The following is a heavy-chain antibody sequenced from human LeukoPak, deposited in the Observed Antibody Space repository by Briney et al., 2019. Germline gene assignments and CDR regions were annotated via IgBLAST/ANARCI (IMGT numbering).Heavy chain of an antibody. J-gene: IGHJ4*02. CDR1: GFDFSIYG. Sequence: PGGSLRLSCAASGFDFSIYGMNWVRQAPGKGLEWVSSINSRGNYIYYSDSLKGRFTISRDNARSSLYLQMNSLRAEDTAVYYCARRREHGSGSDWLWGQGTLVTVSS. CDR2: INSRGNYI. CDR3: ARRREHGSGSDWL. D-gene: IGHD3-10*01. V-gene: IGHV3-21*01.